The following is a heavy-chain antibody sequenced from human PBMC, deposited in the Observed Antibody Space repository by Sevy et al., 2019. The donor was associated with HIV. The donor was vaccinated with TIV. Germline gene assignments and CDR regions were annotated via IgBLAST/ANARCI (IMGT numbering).Heavy chain of an antibody. Sequence: GGSLRLSCAASGFTFNNYAMNWVRQAPGKGLEWVSAISGSGATTFYAHSVKGQFTISRYNPKKTLYLQMNSLRPEDTATYYCANGCSSLTGTSNSWGQGTLVTVSS. D-gene: IGHD1-20*01. V-gene: IGHV3-23*01. J-gene: IGHJ5*02. CDR3: ANGCSSLTGTSNS. CDR2: ISGSGATT. CDR1: GFTFNNYA.